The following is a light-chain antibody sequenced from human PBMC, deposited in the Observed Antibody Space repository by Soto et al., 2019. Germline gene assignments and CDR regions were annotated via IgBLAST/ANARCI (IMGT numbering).Light chain of an antibody. CDR2: DAS. V-gene: IGKV3-15*01. CDR1: QSVSSN. CDR3: QQYNNWPPIP. Sequence: EIVMTQSPATLSVSPGERATLSCRASQSVSSNLAWYQQKPGQSPRLLIYDASTRATGIPARFSGSGSGTEFTLTISSLQSEDFAVYYCQQYNNWPPIPFGQGTRLEIK. J-gene: IGKJ5*01.